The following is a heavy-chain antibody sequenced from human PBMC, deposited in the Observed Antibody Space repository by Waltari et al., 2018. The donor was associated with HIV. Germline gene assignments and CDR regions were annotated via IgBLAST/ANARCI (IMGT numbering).Heavy chain of an antibody. CDR1: GFTFSSYS. J-gene: IGHJ5*02. CDR2: ISSSSSYI. CDR3: ARGGGHSGENWFDP. V-gene: IGHV3-21*01. D-gene: IGHD3-10*01. Sequence: EVQLVESGGGLVKPGGSLRLSCAASGFTFSSYSMNWVRQAPGKGLEWVSSISSSSSYIYYADSVKGRFTISRDNAKNSLYLQMNSLRAEDTAVYYCARGGGHSGENWFDPWGQGTLVTVSS.